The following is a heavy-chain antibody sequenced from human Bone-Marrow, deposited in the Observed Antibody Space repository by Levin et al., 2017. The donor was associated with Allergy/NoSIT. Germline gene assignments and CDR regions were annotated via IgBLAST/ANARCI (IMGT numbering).Heavy chain of an antibody. CDR1: GFSFSSYW. J-gene: IGHJ4*02. CDR3: ARNSQAPGALLLYFDH. Sequence: GGSLRLSCEASGFSFSSYWMSWVRQAPGKGLEWVANIKGDGIEIYYAASVRGRFTIARDVAQNSLFLQMNSLRPEDTAVYYCARNSQAPGALLLYFDHWAQGSLVTVS. V-gene: IGHV3-7*01. CDR2: IKGDGIEI. D-gene: IGHD2/OR15-2a*01.